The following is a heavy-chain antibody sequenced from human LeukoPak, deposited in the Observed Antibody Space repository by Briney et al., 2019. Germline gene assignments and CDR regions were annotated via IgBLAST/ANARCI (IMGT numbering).Heavy chain of an antibody. Sequence: GGSLRLSCIASGFTFSNFGMHWVRQAPGKGLEWVALISYDGGDKYYAESMKGRITISRDNAENTLYLQMNNLRPDDTAFYFCVKEGVEYSYSYGDYWGQGTLVTVSS. CDR1: GFTFSNFG. CDR3: VKEGVEYSYSYGDY. J-gene: IGHJ4*02. CDR2: ISYDGGDK. D-gene: IGHD3-16*01. V-gene: IGHV3-30*18.